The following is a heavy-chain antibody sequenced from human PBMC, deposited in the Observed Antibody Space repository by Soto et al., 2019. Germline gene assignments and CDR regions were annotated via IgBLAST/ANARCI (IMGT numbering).Heavy chain of an antibody. Sequence: ASVKVSCKASGYTFTSYGISWVRQAPGQGLEWMGWISAYNGNTNYAQKLQGRVTMTTDTSTSTAYMELRSLRSDDTAVYYCARSPSTEYYDFWSGPRGNWFDPWGQGTLVTVSS. CDR2: ISAYNGNT. CDR3: ARSPSTEYYDFWSGPRGNWFDP. V-gene: IGHV1-18*01. CDR1: GYTFTSYG. D-gene: IGHD3-3*01. J-gene: IGHJ5*02.